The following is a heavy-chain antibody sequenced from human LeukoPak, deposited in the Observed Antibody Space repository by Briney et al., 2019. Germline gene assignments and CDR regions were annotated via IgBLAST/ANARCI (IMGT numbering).Heavy chain of an antibody. CDR3: AKHEGSYYDKSGYTFDF. CDR2: NYYSGST. V-gene: IGHV4-39*01. D-gene: IGHD3-22*01. Sequence: SSETLSLTCTISGDSTSSDRYYGGWVRQPPGKGLEWIGNNYYSGSTYYNPSLKSRVTISIDTSKNQFSLKLSSVTAADRAVYYCAKHEGSYYDKSGYTFDFWGQGTLVTVSS. CDR1: GDSTSSDRYY. J-gene: IGHJ4*02.